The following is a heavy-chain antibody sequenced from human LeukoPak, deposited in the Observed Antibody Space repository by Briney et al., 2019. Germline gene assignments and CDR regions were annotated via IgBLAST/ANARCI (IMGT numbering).Heavy chain of an antibody. CDR3: ASMSIAARHWGQ. J-gene: IGHJ4*02. V-gene: IGHV1-18*01. CDR1: GYTILNYG. D-gene: IGHD6-6*01. Sequence: ASVKVSCKASGYTILNYGISWVRQAPGQGLEWMGWISVDNGNTKSAQKVQDRVAMTRDTSTSTVHMELRSLRSDDTAVHYCASMSIAARHWGQWGQGTLVTVSS. CDR2: ISVDNGNT.